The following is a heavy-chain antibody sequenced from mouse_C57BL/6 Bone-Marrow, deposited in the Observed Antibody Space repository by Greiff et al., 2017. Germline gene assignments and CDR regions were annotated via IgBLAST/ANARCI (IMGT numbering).Heavy chain of an antibody. CDR1: GFSLPSYG. Sequence: VTLVESVPGLVAPSPRLSITCTVSGFSLPSYGVSWVRQTPGKGLEWLGVLWGYVSTTYPSALISRLSISKDTSKSQVFLKLNSLQTDDTATYYCAKRATGDAMDYWGQGTSVTVSS. D-gene: IGHD6-1*01. CDR2: LWGYVST. V-gene: IGHV2-3*01. J-gene: IGHJ4*01. CDR3: AKRATGDAMDY.